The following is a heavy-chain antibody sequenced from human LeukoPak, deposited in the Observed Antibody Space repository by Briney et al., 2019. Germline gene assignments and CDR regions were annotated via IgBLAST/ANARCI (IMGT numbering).Heavy chain of an antibody. CDR1: GFTFSSYA. V-gene: IGHV3-23*01. CDR3: AKDRDASYYYDSSAYGH. D-gene: IGHD3-22*01. J-gene: IGHJ4*02. CDR2: ISGSGGST. Sequence: GGSLRLSCAASGFTFSSYAMSWVRQAPGKGLEWVSTISGSGGSTYYADSVKGRFTISRDNSKDTLFLQINSLRAEDTAVYYCAKDRDASYYYDSSAYGHWGQGTLVTVSS.